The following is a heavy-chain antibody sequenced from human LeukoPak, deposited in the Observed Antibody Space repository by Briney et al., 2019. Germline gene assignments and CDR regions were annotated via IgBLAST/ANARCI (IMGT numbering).Heavy chain of an antibody. Sequence: GGSLRLSCAASGFTFSTYSMNWVRQAPGKGLEWVSSISSSSNYIYYADSVKGRFTISRDNAKNSLYLQMNSLRAEDTAVYYCARERYCSSTSCYNYGMDVWGHGTTVTVSS. D-gene: IGHD2-2*02. CDR2: ISSSSNYI. CDR3: ARERYCSSTSCYNYGMDV. V-gene: IGHV3-21*04. CDR1: GFTFSTYS. J-gene: IGHJ6*02.